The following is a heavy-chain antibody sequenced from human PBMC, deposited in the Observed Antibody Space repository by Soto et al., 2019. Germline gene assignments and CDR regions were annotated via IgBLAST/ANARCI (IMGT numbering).Heavy chain of an antibody. CDR2: IVVGSGNT. D-gene: IGHD3-22*01. J-gene: IGHJ5*02. CDR1: GFTFTSSA. V-gene: IGHV1-58*01. Sequence: SVKVSCKASGFTFTSSAVQWVRQARGQRLEWIGWIVVGSGNTNYAQKFRERVTITRDMSTSTAYMELSSLRSEDTAVYYCAADPLHYYDSSGAGLEPFDPWGQGTLVTVSS. CDR3: AADPLHYYDSSGAGLEPFDP.